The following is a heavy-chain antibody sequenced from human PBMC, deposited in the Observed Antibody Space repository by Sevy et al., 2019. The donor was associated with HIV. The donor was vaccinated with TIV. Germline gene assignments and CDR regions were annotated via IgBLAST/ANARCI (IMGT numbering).Heavy chain of an antibody. CDR2: INPNSGDT. Sequence: ASVKVSCKASGYMFIAYFIHWVRQAPGQGLEWMGRINPNSGDTNSAQKFQGRVTMTRDTSINTGYMELSGLRSDDTAVYSCARVVYYDSTAYYFDYWGQGTLVTVSS. J-gene: IGHJ4*02. CDR3: ARVVYYDSTAYYFDY. D-gene: IGHD3-22*01. V-gene: IGHV1-2*06. CDR1: GYMFIAYF.